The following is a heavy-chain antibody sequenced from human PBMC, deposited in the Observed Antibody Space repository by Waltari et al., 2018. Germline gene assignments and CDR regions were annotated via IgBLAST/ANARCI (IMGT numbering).Heavy chain of an antibody. CDR3: ARWNSPGRYFGD. Sequence: QVQLQESGPGLVKPSETLSPTCSVSGGSINNYFWNWIRQPPGKGLQWIGYIRHTGITKSNPSLKSRVTMAVDTSKSQVSLRLTSVSATDTAVYFCARWNSPGRYFGDWGQGTPVTVSS. J-gene: IGHJ4*02. CDR1: GGSINNYF. D-gene: IGHD1-1*01. V-gene: IGHV4-59*12. CDR2: IRHTGIT.